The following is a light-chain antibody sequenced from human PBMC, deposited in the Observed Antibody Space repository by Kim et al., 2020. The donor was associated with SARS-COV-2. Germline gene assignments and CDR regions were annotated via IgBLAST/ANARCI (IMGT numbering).Light chain of an antibody. V-gene: IGKV1-17*01. Sequence: ASLGDRVTLTCRASQAIGSDLGWYQQKPGQAPIRLIFGASNLENGVPSRCSGSASGPEFTLTITTLQPEDFATYYCLQHNRYPWTFGQGTKVDIK. J-gene: IGKJ1*01. CDR2: GAS. CDR3: LQHNRYPWT. CDR1: QAIGSD.